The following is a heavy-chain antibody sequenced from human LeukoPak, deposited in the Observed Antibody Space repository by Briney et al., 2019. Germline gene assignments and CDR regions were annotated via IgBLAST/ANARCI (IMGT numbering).Heavy chain of an antibody. CDR2: ISSRGSTI. J-gene: IGHJ3*02. Sequence: GGSLRLSCAASGFTFSSYEMNWVRQAPGKGLEWVSYISSRGSTIHYADSVKGRFTISRDNAKNSLYLQMNSLRAEDTAVYYSARDGERDYGDANGAFDIWGQGTMVTVSS. V-gene: IGHV3-48*03. CDR3: ARDGERDYGDANGAFDI. CDR1: GFTFSSYE. D-gene: IGHD4-17*01.